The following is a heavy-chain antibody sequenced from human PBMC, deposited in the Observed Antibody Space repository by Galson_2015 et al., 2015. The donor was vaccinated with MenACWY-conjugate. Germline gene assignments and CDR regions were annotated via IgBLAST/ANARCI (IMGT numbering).Heavy chain of an antibody. D-gene: IGHD1-1*01. V-gene: IGHV3-7*03. CDR2: IKQDGRDK. CDR3: AKDALSDTTGRTWSYYGMDV. Sequence: SLRLSCAASGFAFGTYWMSWVRQAPGKGLEWVANIKQDGRDKWYVDFVKGRFTISRDNAKNSLYLQMNNLRAEDTAVYYCAKDALSDTTGRTWSYYGMDVWGQGTTVTVSS. J-gene: IGHJ6*02. CDR1: GFAFGTYW.